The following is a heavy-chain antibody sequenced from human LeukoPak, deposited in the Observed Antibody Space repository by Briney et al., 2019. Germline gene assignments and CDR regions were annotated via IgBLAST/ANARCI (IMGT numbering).Heavy chain of an antibody. J-gene: IGHJ5*02. CDR2: IYYSGST. V-gene: IGHV4-59*01. CDR3: ARAGAAYGSGKSWFDP. D-gene: IGHD3-10*01. Sequence: SETLSLTCTVSGGSISSYYWSWIRQPPGPGLEWVGNIYYSGSTNYNPSLKSRVTISVDTSQNQFSLKLSSVTAADTAVYYCARAGAAYGSGKSWFDPWGQGTLVTVSS. CDR1: GGSISSYY.